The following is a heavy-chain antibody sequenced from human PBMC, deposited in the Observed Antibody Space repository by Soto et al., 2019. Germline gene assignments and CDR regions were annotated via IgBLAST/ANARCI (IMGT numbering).Heavy chain of an antibody. CDR2: MNPNSGNT. J-gene: IGHJ6*02. CDR3: AREVDTAMVWYYYYGMDV. V-gene: IGHV1-8*01. CDR1: GYTFTSYD. D-gene: IGHD5-18*01. Sequence: QVQLVQSGAEVKKPGASVKVSCKASGYTFTSYDINWVRQATGQGLEWMGWMNPNSGNTGYAQKFQGRVTMTRNTSISTAYMELSSLRSEDTAVYYCAREVDTAMVWYYYYGMDVWGQGTTVTVSS.